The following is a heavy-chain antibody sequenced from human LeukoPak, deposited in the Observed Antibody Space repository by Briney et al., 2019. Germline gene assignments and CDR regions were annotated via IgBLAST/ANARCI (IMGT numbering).Heavy chain of an antibody. D-gene: IGHD3-10*01. CDR1: GXSISSDDHY. J-gene: IGHJ4*02. Sequence: PSETLSLTCTVSGXSISSDDHYWGWVRQPPGKGLEWIGYISNSGVTYYSPSLRSQITMSVDTSKKQFSLKLSSVTAADTAMYYCVTGGSSGSYYSLDYWGQGTLVTVSS. CDR2: ISNSGVT. CDR3: VTGGSSGSYYSLDY. V-gene: IGHV4-30-4*01.